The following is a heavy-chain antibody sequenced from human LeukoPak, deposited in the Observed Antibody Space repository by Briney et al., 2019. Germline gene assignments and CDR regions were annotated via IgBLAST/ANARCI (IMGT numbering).Heavy chain of an antibody. CDR1: GGSISGYY. D-gene: IGHD6-19*01. CDR3: ARDLTGYSSGYGMDV. CDR2: VYTTGST. Sequence: SETLSLTCTVSGGSISGYYWNWIRQPAGKGLEWIGRVYTTGSTNYNPSLKSRVTISVDTSKNQFSLKLSSVTAADTAVYYCARDLTGYSSGYGMDVWGQGTTVTVSS. J-gene: IGHJ6*02. V-gene: IGHV4-4*07.